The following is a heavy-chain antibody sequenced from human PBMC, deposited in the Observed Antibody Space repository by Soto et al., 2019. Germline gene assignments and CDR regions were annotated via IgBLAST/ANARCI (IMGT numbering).Heavy chain of an antibody. J-gene: IGHJ4*02. CDR3: AKSPRGGFEAPWDY. V-gene: IGHV3-23*01. CDR1: GFTFSSDA. D-gene: IGHD5-12*01. Sequence: GGSLRLSCAATGFTFSSDAMNWVRQTPGKGLEWVSGISGRGDRTYYADSVKGRFTISRDNSKNTLFLQMNSLRVEDTALYYCAKSPRGGFEAPWDYWGQGTQVTVSS. CDR2: ISGRGDRT.